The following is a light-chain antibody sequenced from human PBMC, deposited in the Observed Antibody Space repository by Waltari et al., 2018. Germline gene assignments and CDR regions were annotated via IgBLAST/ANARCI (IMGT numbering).Light chain of an antibody. CDR1: QRVSSN. V-gene: IGKV3-15*01. Sequence: EIVMTQSPVTLSVSPGERATLSCRASQRVSSNLAWYQQNPGQAPRLLIYGASTRATGIPGRLRGSGSGTEFILTISSLQSEDFAVYYCQQYNKWPPLTFGGGTKVEIK. CDR2: GAS. J-gene: IGKJ4*01. CDR3: QQYNKWPPLT.